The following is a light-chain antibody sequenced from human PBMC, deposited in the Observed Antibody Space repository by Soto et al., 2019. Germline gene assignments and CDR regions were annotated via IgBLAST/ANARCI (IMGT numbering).Light chain of an antibody. CDR2: DVS. Sequence: QSVLTQPASLSGSPGQSITISCTGTSSDVGGYNYVSWYQQHPGKAPKLMIYDVSYRPSGVSNRFSGSKSGNTASLTISGLHAEDEAGYYCSSYTSSSTLGVFGTGTKVTV. V-gene: IGLV2-14*01. CDR3: SSYTSSSTLGV. CDR1: SSDVGGYNY. J-gene: IGLJ1*01.